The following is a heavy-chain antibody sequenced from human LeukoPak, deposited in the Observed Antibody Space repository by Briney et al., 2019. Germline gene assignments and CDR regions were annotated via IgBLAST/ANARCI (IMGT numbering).Heavy chain of an antibody. J-gene: IGHJ3*01. CDR3: ARDTTGDYIGAFDF. V-gene: IGHV3-23*01. D-gene: IGHD4-17*01. CDR2: IRAGGDTT. Sequence: GGSLRLSCTASGFTFRTYAMIWVRQAPGEGLEWFSAIRAGGDTTVYADAVRGRFTISRDNSNNALYLQMNELRADDTPVYYCARDTTGDYIGAFDFWGQETMVTVSS. CDR1: GFTFRTYA.